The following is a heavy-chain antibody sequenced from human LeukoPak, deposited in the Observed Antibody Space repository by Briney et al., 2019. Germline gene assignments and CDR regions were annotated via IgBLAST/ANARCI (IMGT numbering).Heavy chain of an antibody. Sequence: GGSLRLSCAASGFTFDDYAMHWVRQAPGKGLEWVSGISWNSGSIGYADSVKGRFTISRDNAKNSLYLQMNSLRAEDTALYYCLRWLQFRDLSAFDIWGQGTMVTVSS. V-gene: IGHV3-9*01. D-gene: IGHD5-24*01. CDR1: GFTFDDYA. CDR3: LRWLQFRDLSAFDI. CDR2: ISWNSGSI. J-gene: IGHJ3*02.